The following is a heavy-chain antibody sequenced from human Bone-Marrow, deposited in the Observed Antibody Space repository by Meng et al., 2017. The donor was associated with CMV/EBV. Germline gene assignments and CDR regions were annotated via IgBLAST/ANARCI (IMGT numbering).Heavy chain of an antibody. Sequence: SETLSLTCTVSGGSVRSGNYYWSWIRQPPGKGLEWIGYTYYGGSADYNSSLKSRVTISIDTSQNQFSLKLSSVTAADTAVYYCARAERFSKRFDPWGQGTLVTVSS. CDR3: ARAERFSKRFDP. V-gene: IGHV4-61*01. J-gene: IGHJ5*02. CDR2: TYYGGSA. D-gene: IGHD1-1*01. CDR1: GGSVRSGNYY.